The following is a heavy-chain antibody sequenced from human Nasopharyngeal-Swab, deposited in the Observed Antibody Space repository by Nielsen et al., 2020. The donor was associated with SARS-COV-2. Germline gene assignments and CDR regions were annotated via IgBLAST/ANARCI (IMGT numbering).Heavy chain of an antibody. CDR2: ITSSSGII. V-gene: IGHV3-48*04. Sequence: GESLKISCAASGFNFNYYSMNWVRQAPGKGLEWVSYITSSSGIIYYADSVKGRFTISRDNAKNSLDLQMNSLRAEDMAVYYCARFSNKGNRYWYFDLWGRGTLVTVSS. CDR1: GFNFNYYS. J-gene: IGHJ2*01. D-gene: IGHD1-14*01. CDR3: ARFSNKGNRYWYFDL.